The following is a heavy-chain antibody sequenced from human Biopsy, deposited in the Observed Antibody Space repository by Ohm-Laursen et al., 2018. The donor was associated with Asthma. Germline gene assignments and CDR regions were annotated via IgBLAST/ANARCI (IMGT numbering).Heavy chain of an antibody. CDR1: GYNFISFA. D-gene: IGHD3-9*01. Sequence: ASVTVSCKASGYNFISFAIHWVRQAPGQRLEWMGWVNTGNGDTKYSQKFQGRVTITRDTSASTAYMELRSLRSEDTATYYCARTYCDFLTGQVKDVFGVWGQGTMVTVSS. CDR2: VNTGNGDT. J-gene: IGHJ3*01. V-gene: IGHV1-3*04. CDR3: ARTYCDFLTGQVKDVFGV.